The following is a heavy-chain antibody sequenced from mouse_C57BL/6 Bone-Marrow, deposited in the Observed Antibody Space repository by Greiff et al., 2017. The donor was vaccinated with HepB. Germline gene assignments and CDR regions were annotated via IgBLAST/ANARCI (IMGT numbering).Heavy chain of an antibody. CDR1: GYTFTSYG. J-gene: IGHJ3*01. CDR3: ARFDYYEGAWFAY. V-gene: IGHV1-81*01. D-gene: IGHD1-1*01. CDR2: IYPRSGNT. Sequence: QVQLQQSGAELARPGASVKLSCKASGYTFTSYGISWVKQRTGQGLEWIGEIYPRSGNTYYNEKFKGKATLTADKSSSTAYMELRSLTSEGSAVYFCARFDYYEGAWFAYWGQGTLVTVSA.